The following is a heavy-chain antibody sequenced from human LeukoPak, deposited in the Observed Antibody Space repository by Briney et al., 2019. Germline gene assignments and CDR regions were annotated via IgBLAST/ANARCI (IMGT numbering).Heavy chain of an antibody. D-gene: IGHD3-10*01. Sequence: TGGSLRLSCAASGFTFSSYAMSWVRQAPGKGLEWVSAISGSGGSTYYADSVKGRFTISRDNSKNTLYLQMNSLRAEDTAVYYCAKSPPTHGANYYGSGIKTQPLHYWGQGTLVTVSS. V-gene: IGHV3-23*01. CDR1: GFTFSSYA. J-gene: IGHJ4*02. CDR2: ISGSGGST. CDR3: AKSPPTHGANYYGSGIKTQPLHY.